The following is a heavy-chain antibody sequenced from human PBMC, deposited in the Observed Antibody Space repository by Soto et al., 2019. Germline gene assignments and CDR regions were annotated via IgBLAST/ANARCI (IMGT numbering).Heavy chain of an antibody. CDR3: ARLCYFDTIGYYRSFDL. D-gene: IGHD3-22*01. J-gene: IGHJ4*02. Sequence: PGGSLRLSCAASGFTFSSYAMSWVRQAPGKGLEWVSGIGASGTSAYYADSVKGRFTISRDNSKSTLYLQMNSLRAEDTAIYYCARLCYFDTIGYYRSFDLWGQGTLVTGLL. V-gene: IGHV3-23*01. CDR1: GFTFSSYA. CDR2: IGASGTSA.